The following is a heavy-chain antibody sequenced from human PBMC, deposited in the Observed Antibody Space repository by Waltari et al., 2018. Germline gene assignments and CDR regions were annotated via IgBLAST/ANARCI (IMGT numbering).Heavy chain of an antibody. CDR3: ARESGDYSPFDN. CDR2: IFTSGIT. CDR1: GGSIRSYY. D-gene: IGHD4-17*01. V-gene: IGHV4-4*07. Sequence: QVQLQQWGPGLVKPLETLSLTCSVSGGSIRSYYWSWIRQPAGKGLEWIGHIFTSGITKYNPSLKSRVTMSVDTSKNQFSLKLTSVTAADTAVYYCARESGDYSPFDNWGQGTLVTVSS. J-gene: IGHJ4*02.